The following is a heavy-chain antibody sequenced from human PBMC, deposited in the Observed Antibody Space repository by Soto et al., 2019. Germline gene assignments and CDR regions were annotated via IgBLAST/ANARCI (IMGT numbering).Heavy chain of an antibody. CDR2: ISAYNGNT. J-gene: IGHJ4*02. V-gene: IGHV1-18*01. CDR1: GYTFTSYG. D-gene: IGHD3-3*01. CDR3: ASALGKYYDFWSGYSTQFDY. Sequence: QVQLVQSGAEVKKPGASVKVSCKASGYTFTSYGISWVRQAPGQGLEWMGWISAYNGNTNYAQKLKGRVTMTTDTSTSTAYMELRSLRSDDTAVYYCASALGKYYDFWSGYSTQFDYWGQGTLVTVSS.